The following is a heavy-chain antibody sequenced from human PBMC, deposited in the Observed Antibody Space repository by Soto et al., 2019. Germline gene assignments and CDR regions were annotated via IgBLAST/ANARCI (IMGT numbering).Heavy chain of an antibody. CDR1: GYTLTELS. CDR2: FDPEDGET. J-gene: IGHJ2*01. CDR3: AIPLRDSGIYWYFDL. V-gene: IGHV1-24*01. D-gene: IGHD1-26*01. Sequence: ASVKVSCKVSGYTLTELSMHWVRQAPGKGLEWMGGFDPEDGETIYAQKFQGRVTMTEDTSTDTAYMELSSLRSEDTAVYYCAIPLRDSGIYWYFDLWGRGTLVTVSS.